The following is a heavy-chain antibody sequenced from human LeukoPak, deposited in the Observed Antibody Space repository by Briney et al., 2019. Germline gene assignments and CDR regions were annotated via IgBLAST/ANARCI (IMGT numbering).Heavy chain of an antibody. V-gene: IGHV1-8*01. CDR2: MNPNSGNT. CDR3: ARKKREGYNDAYYFDY. D-gene: IGHD5-24*01. J-gene: IGHJ4*02. CDR1: GYTFTSYD. Sequence: ASVKVSCKASGYTFTSYDINWVRQATGQGLEWMGWMNPNSGNTGYAQKFQGRVTMTRNTSISTAYMELSSLRSEDTAVYYCARKKREGYNDAYYFDYWGQGTLVTVSS.